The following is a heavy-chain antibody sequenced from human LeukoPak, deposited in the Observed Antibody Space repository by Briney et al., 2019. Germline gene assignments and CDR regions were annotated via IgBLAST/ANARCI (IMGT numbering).Heavy chain of an antibody. CDR3: ARVGSRYGPPNS. CDR2: ISSDAKTV. D-gene: IGHD5-18*01. CDR1: GFNFRFYI. V-gene: IGHV3-48*01. J-gene: IGHJ4*02. Sequence: GGSLRLSCAASGFNFRFYIMNWVRQAPGKGLEWISYISSDAKTVDYADSVKGRFTISRDNAKNSLYLQMSSLSADDTAVYYCARVGSRYGPPNSWGQGTLVTVSS.